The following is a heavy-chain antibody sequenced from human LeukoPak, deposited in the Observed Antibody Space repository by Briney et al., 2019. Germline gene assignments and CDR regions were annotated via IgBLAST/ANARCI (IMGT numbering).Heavy chain of an antibody. CDR3: ARDGMASGYYNY. D-gene: IGHD3-3*01. V-gene: IGHV3-21*01. J-gene: IGHJ4*02. Sequence: NPGGSLRLSCVASGFTFSSYSMNWVRQAPGKGLEWVSSISSSSSYIYYADSVKGRFTISRDNAKNSLYLQMNSLRAEDTAVYYCARDGMASGYYNYWGQGTLVTVSS. CDR1: GFTFSSYS. CDR2: ISSSSSYI.